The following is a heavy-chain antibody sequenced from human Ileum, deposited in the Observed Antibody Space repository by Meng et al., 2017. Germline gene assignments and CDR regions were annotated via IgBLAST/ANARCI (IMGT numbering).Heavy chain of an antibody. D-gene: IGHD3-16*01. CDR2: IQSKADGGTT. CDR3: TTFYAGY. V-gene: IGHV3-15*01. J-gene: IGHJ4*02. CDR1: GFTFSDRW. Sequence: EVQVVESGGGFVKPGGFLVLSCVASGFTFSDRWMTWVRQAPGKGLEWVGHIQSKADGGTTDYAAPVKGRFTISRDDSKSTLYLQMNSLKTEDTAVYYCTTFYAGYWGQGTLVTVSS.